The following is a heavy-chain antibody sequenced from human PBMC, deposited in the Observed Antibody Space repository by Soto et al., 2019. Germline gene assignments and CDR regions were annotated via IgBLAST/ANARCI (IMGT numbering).Heavy chain of an antibody. V-gene: IGHV3-74*01. CDR3: ARDHYYKILTGYYYYYYGMVV. Sequence: GVSLRLSCAASGFTFSSYWMHWVRQAPGKGLVWVSRINSDGSSTSYENSVKGRFTISGDKAKNTLYLEKNRLRAEDTAVYYCARDHYYKILTGYYYYYYGMVVWGQGTTVTVSS. CDR1: GFTFSSYW. CDR2: INSDGSST. D-gene: IGHD3-9*01. J-gene: IGHJ6*02.